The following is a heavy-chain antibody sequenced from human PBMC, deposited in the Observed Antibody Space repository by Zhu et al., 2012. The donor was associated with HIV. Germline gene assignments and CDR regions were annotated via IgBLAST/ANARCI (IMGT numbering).Heavy chain of an antibody. CDR1: GYSISSGYY. D-gene: IGHD3-22*01. Sequence: QVQLQESGPGLVKPSETLSLTCAVSGYSISSGYYWGWIRQPPGKGLEWIGSIYHSGSTYYNPSLKSRVTISVDTSKNQFSLKLSSVTAADTAVYYCARVGQNYYDSSGYYQHWYFDLWGLAPGHCLL. J-gene: IGHJ2*01. CDR2: IYHSGST. V-gene: IGHV4-38-2*01. CDR3: ARVGQNYYDSSGYYQHWYFDL.